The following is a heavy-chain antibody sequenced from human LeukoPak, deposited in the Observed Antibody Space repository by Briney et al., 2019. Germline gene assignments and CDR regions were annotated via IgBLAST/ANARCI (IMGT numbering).Heavy chain of an antibody. Sequence: GGSLRLSCAASGFTFSSYAMRWVRQAPGKGLEWVSVISGSGGSTYYADSVKGRFTISRDNSKNTLYLQMNSLRDEDTAVYYCARGQWPDYWGQGTLVTVSS. V-gene: IGHV3-23*01. CDR1: GFTFSSYA. CDR3: ARGQWPDY. CDR2: ISGSGGST. D-gene: IGHD6-19*01. J-gene: IGHJ4*02.